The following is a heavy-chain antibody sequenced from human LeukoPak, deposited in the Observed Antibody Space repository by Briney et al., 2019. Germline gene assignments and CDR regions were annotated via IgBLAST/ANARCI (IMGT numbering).Heavy chain of an antibody. J-gene: IGHJ3*02. V-gene: IGHV4-39*01. CDR2: IYYSGST. CDR1: GGSINSSDYY. D-gene: IGHD6-19*01. Sequence: SETLSLTCTVSGGSINSSDYYWGWIRQPPGKGLEWIASIYYSGSTYYNPSLKSRVTISVDTSKNQFSLRLTSVTAADTAVYYRARASGWNAFDIWGQGTMVTVSS. CDR3: ARASGWNAFDI.